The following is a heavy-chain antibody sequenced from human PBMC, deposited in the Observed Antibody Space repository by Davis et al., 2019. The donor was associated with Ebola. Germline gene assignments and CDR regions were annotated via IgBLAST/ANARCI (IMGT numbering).Heavy chain of an antibody. CDR1: GYTFTSYY. CDR3: ARGLIGYSYGYGYYFDY. J-gene: IGHJ4*02. CDR2: INPSGGST. V-gene: IGHV1-46*01. D-gene: IGHD5-18*01. Sequence: AASVKVSCKASGYTFTSYYMHWVQQAPGQGLEWMGIINPSGGSTSYAQKFQGRVTMTRDTSISTAYMELSRLRSDDTAVYYCARGLIGYSYGYGYYFDYWGQGTLVTVSS.